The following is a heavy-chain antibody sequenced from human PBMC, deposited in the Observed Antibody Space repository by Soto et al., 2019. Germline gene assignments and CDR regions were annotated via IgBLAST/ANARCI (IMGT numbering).Heavy chain of an antibody. CDR1: GGSISSYYW. CDR3: ARISGGNPYPDY. Sequence: TLSLTCTVSGGSISSYYWSWIRQPPGKALEWLARIDWDDDKYYSTSLKTRLTISKDTSKNQVVLTMTNMDPVDTATYYCARISGGNPYPDYWGQGTLVTVSS. V-gene: IGHV2-70*11. J-gene: IGHJ4*02. CDR2: IDWDDDK. D-gene: IGHD2-15*01.